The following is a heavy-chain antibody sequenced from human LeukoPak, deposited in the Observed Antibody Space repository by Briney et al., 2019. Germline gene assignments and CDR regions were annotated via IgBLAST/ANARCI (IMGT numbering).Heavy chain of an antibody. D-gene: IGHD3-10*01. CDR2: IHSNGGA. J-gene: IGHJ5*02. V-gene: IGHV4-59*01. CDR1: GGSISNYY. Sequence: SETLSLTCTVSGGSISNYYWSWIRQHPGKGLEWIGFIHSNGGANYNASLNSRATISRDTSRSQVSLKLTSVTAADTAVYYCASSNLGSLGQFDPWGQGTLVTVSS. CDR3: ASSNLGSLGQFDP.